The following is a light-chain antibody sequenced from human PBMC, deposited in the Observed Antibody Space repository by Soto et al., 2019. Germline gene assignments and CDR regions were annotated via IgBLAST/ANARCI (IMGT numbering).Light chain of an antibody. CDR1: QSVRSNS. Sequence: ETVLTQSAGSLSLAPGERATLSSRGSQSVRSNSLAWYQQTPGQAPRLLIYSTSIRATGIPDRFSGSGSGRDFTLTITRLDPEDFTAYHCQQYGDSPRTFGQGTKVDIK. J-gene: IGKJ1*01. CDR3: QQYGDSPRT. V-gene: IGKV3-20*01. CDR2: STS.